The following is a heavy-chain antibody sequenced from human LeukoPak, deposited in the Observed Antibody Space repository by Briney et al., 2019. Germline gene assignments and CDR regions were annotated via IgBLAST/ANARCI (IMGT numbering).Heavy chain of an antibody. V-gene: IGHV3-7*01. CDR2: IKYDGSEK. J-gene: IGHJ4*02. CDR1: GFTFSTYW. CDR3: ARDFRGATAY. D-gene: IGHD5-12*01. Sequence: PGGSLRLSCVDSGFTFSTYWMIWVRQAPGKGLEWVANIKYDGSEKYYVDSVKGRFTISRDNAKNSLYLQMNSLRAEDTAVYYCARDFRGATAYWGQGTLVTVYS.